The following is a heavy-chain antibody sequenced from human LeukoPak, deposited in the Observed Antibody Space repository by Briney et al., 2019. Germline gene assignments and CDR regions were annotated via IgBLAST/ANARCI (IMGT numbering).Heavy chain of an antibody. V-gene: IGHV3-23*01. Sequence: PGGSLRLSCAASGFTFSSYAMSWVRQAPGKGLEWVSAISGSGGSTYYADSVKGRFTISRDNSKDTLYLQMNSLRAEDTAVYYCAKLQGRPGTHYFDYWGQGTLVTVSS. CDR3: AKLQGRPGTHYFDY. J-gene: IGHJ4*02. D-gene: IGHD1-1*01. CDR2: ISGSGGST. CDR1: GFTFSSYA.